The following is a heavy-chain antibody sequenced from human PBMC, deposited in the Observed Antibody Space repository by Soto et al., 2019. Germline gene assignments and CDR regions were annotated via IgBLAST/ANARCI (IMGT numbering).Heavy chain of an antibody. D-gene: IGHD5-12*01. V-gene: IGHV4-34*01. CDR3: ARTSRRDGYNPYYFDY. CDR1: GGSFSGYY. CDR2: INHSGST. J-gene: IGHJ4*02. Sequence: PSETLSRTCAVYGGSFSGYYWSWIRQPPGKGLEWIGEINHSGSTNYNPSLKSRVTISVDTSKNQFSLKLSSVTAADTAVYYCARTSRRDGYNPYYFDYWGQGTLVTVSS.